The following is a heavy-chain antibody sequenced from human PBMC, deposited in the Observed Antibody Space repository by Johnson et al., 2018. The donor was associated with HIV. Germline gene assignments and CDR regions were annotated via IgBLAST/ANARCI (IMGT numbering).Heavy chain of an antibody. D-gene: IGHD2-15*01. J-gene: IGHJ3*02. CDR3: AREAYCSGGSCYDAFDI. CDR1: GFTVSSHY. CDR2: IYSGGST. Sequence: MQLVESGGGLVQPGGSLRLSCAASGFTVSSHYMSWVRQAPGKGLEWVSVIYSGGSTYYADSVKGRFTISRDNSKNTLYLQMNSLRAEDTAVYYCAREAYCSGGSCYDAFDIWGQGTMVTVSS. V-gene: IGHV3-66*01.